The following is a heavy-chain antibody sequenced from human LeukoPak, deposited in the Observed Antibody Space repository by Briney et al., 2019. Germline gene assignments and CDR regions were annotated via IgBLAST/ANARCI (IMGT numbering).Heavy chain of an antibody. D-gene: IGHD3-3*01. J-gene: IGHJ3*02. V-gene: IGHV4-59*01. CDR2: IYYSGST. Sequence: PSETLSLTCTVSGGPISSYYWSWIRQPPGKGLEWIGYIYYSGSTDYNPYLKSRVTISVDTSKNQFSLRLSSVTAADTAVYYCARDPSIFGVVNYAFDIWGQGKMVTVSS. CDR1: GGPISSYY. CDR3: ARDPSIFGVVNYAFDI.